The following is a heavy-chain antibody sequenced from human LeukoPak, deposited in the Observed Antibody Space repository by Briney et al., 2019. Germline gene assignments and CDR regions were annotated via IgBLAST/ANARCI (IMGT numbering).Heavy chain of an antibody. D-gene: IGHD3-16*01. CDR3: AKGNGHYYYYMDV. V-gene: IGHV3-33*06. CDR1: GFTFSSYG. Sequence: GGSLRLSCAASGFTFSSYGMHWVRQAPGKGLEWVAVIWYDGTNKYYADSVKGRFTISRDNSKNTLCLQMNSLRAEDTAVYYCAKGNGHYYYYMDVWGEGTTVTVSS. J-gene: IGHJ6*03. CDR2: IWYDGTNK.